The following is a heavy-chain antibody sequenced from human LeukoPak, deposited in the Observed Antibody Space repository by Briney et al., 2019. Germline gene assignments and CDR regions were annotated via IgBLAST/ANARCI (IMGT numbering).Heavy chain of an antibody. D-gene: IGHD6-13*01. CDR2: ISTSGSP. V-gene: IGHV4-4*07. CDR1: GGSINTYY. Sequence: PSETLSLTCTVSGGSINTYYWSWIRQPAGKGLEWIGLISTSGSPNYNPSLKSRVTISVDKSKNQFSLKLSSVTAADTAVCFCARGYSSSWYDYWGQGTLVTVSS. J-gene: IGHJ4*02. CDR3: ARGYSSSWYDY.